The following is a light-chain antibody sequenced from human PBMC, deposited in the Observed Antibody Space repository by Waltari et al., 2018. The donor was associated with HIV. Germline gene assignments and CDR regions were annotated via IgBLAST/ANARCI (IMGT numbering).Light chain of an antibody. Sequence: QSALTQPASVSGSPGQSITISCTGTSSDVGGYNYVSWYQKHPGKAPKLMIYDVSNPPSGVSSRFSSSKSGNTASRTIAGLQAEDEADYCCSSYTSSSTLVFGGGTKLTVL. J-gene: IGLJ2*01. CDR1: SSDVGGYNY. CDR3: SSYTSSSTLV. CDR2: DVS. V-gene: IGLV2-14*01.